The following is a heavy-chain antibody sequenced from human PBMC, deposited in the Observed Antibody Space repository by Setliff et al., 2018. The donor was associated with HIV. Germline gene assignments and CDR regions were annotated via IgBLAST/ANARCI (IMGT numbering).Heavy chain of an antibody. CDR3: ARDSDDSGFWDAFNI. J-gene: IGHJ3*02. CDR1: GDSISSGGYY. D-gene: IGHD3-22*01. Sequence: KTSETLSLTCTVSGDSISSGGYYWSWIRQHPGKGLEWIGYIYYRGSTYYNPSLKSRVTISVDTSKNQFSLRLTSMTAADTAVYYRARDSDDSGFWDAFNIWGQGTMVTVSS. CDR2: IYYRGST. V-gene: IGHV4-31*03.